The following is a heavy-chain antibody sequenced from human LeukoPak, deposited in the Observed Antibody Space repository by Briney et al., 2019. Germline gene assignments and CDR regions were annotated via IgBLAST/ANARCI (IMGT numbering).Heavy chain of an antibody. CDR2: ITDSGRKT. J-gene: IGHJ4*02. V-gene: IGHV3-23*01. CDR1: GLIFSNYA. D-gene: IGHD4-17*01. Sequence: PGGSLRLSCAASGLIFSNYAMNWVRQASGEGLEWVSGITDSGRKTYYADSVKGRFSISRDNSKNTVYLQMSDLRAEDTAVYYCAKITKATTPNYWGQGTLVTVSS. CDR3: AKITKATTPNY.